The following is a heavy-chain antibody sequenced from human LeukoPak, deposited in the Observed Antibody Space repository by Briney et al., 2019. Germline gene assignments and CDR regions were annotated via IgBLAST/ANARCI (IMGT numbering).Heavy chain of an antibody. V-gene: IGHV4-30-2*01. J-gene: IGHJ4*02. D-gene: IGHD5/OR15-5a*01. CDR3: ARGVSTPYFDS. CDR2: IYHIGST. CDR1: GCAISSVGYA. Sequence: SETLSLTCAVSGCAISSVGYAWSWIRQPPGKSLEWNGNIYHIGSTYYNPSPKSLATTSVDTSKSQFYLKLSSVTAADTVVYYCARGVSTPYFDSWGQGTLVTVSS.